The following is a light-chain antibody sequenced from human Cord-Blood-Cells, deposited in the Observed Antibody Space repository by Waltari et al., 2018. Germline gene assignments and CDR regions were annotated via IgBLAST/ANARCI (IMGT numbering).Light chain of an antibody. CDR1: QSVSSN. Sequence: EIVMTQSPAPLSVSPGERATLSCRASQSVSSNLAWYQQKPGQAPRLLIYGASTRATGIPARFSGSGSVTEFTLTISSLQSEDFAVYYCQQYNNWPPWTFGQGTKVEIK. J-gene: IGKJ1*01. CDR3: QQYNNWPPWT. CDR2: GAS. V-gene: IGKV3-15*01.